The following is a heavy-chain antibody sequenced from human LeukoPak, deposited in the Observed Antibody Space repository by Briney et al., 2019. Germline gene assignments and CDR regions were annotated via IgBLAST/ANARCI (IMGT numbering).Heavy chain of an antibody. CDR1: GFTFSTFA. D-gene: IGHD3-10*02. CDR3: AELGITMIGGV. Sequence: TGGSLRLSCAASGFTFSTFAMIWVRQPPGKGLGWVSSIFPSGGEIHYADSVKGRFTISRDNAKNSLYLQMNSLRAEDTAVYYCAELGITMIGGVWGKGTTVTISS. J-gene: IGHJ6*04. CDR2: IFPSGGEI. V-gene: IGHV3-21*01.